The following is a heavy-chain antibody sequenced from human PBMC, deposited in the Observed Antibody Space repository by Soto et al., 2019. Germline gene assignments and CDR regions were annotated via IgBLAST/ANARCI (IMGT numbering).Heavy chain of an antibody. D-gene: IGHD2-21*02. V-gene: IGHV3-30-3*01. Sequence: QVQLVESGGGVVQPGRSLRLSCAASGFTFSSYAMHWVRQAPGKGLEWVAVISDDGSKKYYADSVKGRFTIYRDNSKNTLYLQMSSLRAEDTAVYYCARDLAVVVTALLDYWGQGTLVTVSS. CDR1: GFTFSSYA. J-gene: IGHJ4*02. CDR2: ISDDGSKK. CDR3: ARDLAVVVTALLDY.